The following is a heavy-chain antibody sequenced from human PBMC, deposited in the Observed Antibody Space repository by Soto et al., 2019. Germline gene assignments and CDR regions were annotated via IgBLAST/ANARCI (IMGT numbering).Heavy chain of an antibody. D-gene: IGHD3-3*01. CDR3: ARVTIFDYYYYMDV. J-gene: IGHJ6*03. V-gene: IGHV1-18*01. CDR2: ISAYNGNT. Sequence: ASVKVSCKASGYTFTSYGISWVRQAPGQGLEWMGWISAYNGNTNYAQKLQGRVTMTTDTSTSTAYMELRSLRSDDTAVYYCARVTIFDYYYYMDVWGQGTTVTVSS. CDR1: GYTFTSYG.